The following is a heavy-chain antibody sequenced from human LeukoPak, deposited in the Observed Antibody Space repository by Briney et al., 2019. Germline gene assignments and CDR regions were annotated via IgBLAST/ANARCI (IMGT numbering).Heavy chain of an antibody. V-gene: IGHV1-18*01. CDR1: GYTFTSYG. J-gene: IGHJ3*02. Sequence: ASVKVSCKASGYTFTSYGISWVRQAPGQGLEWMGWISAYNGNTNYAQKFQGRVTMTRDTSISTAYMELSRLRSDDTAVYYCARDSPSSYAFDIWGQGTMVTVSS. CDR2: ISAYNGNT. CDR3: ARDSPSSYAFDI. D-gene: IGHD3-10*01.